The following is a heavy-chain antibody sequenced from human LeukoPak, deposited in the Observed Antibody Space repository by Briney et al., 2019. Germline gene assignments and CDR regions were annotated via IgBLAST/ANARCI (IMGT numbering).Heavy chain of an antibody. V-gene: IGHV3-23*01. J-gene: IGHJ4*02. Sequence: HAGGSLRLSCEATGFTFGSYAMYWVRQAPGKGLEWVAGIFGSGGSPHYADSVEGRFTISRDNSKNTVYLQINSLRVDDTAVYYCGKTTAGYSSGQKPAWPVDYWGQGTLVTVSS. CDR3: GKTTAGYSSGQKPAWPVDY. CDR1: GFTFGSYA. CDR2: IFGSGGSP. D-gene: IGHD5-18*01.